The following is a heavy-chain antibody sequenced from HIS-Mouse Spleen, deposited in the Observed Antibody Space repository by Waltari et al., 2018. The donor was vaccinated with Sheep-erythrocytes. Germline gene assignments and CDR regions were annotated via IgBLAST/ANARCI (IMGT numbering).Heavy chain of an antibody. CDR3: ARVASGATFDY. V-gene: IGHV3-21*01. CDR2: ISSSSSYI. J-gene: IGHJ4*02. CDR1: GLHFCSYR. Sequence: EVQLVESGGGLVKPGGSLRLTCAASGLHFCSYRMHWVRQAPGKGLEWVSSISSSSSYIYYADSVKGRFTISRDNAKNSLYLQMNSLRAEDTAVYYCARVASGATFDYWGQGTLVTVSS. D-gene: IGHD1-26*01.